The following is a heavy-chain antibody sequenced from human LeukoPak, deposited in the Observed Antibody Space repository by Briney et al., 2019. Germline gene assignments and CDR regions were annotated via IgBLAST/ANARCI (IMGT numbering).Heavy chain of an antibody. Sequence: GGSLRLSCVVSGFTFTMYSMSWVRQAPGKGLEWVGRIRKKANSYSTEYAASVKGRFTISRDDSKSSLYLQMNSLKTEDTAVYYCARAGSYQPFDYWGQGTLVTVSS. CDR3: ARAGSYQPFDY. D-gene: IGHD2-15*01. CDR2: IRKKANSYST. J-gene: IGHJ4*02. CDR1: GFTFTMYS. V-gene: IGHV3-72*01.